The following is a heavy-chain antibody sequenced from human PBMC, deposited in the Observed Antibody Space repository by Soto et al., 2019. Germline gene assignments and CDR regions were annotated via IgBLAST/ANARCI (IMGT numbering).Heavy chain of an antibody. CDR2: SRNKANSYTT. Sequence: PGGSLRLSCAASGFMFSDHYMDWVRQAPGKGLEWVGRSRNKANSYTTEYAASVKGRFTISRDEPKRSLYLQMNSLKTEDTAVYHCAKVGSVTGTYHLDYWGQGTPVTVSS. CDR1: GFMFSDHY. D-gene: IGHD1-20*01. CDR3: AKVGSVTGTYHLDY. V-gene: IGHV3-72*01. J-gene: IGHJ4*02.